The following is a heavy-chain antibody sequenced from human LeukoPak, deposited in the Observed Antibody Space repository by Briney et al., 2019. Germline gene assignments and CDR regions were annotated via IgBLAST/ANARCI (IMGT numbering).Heavy chain of an antibody. Sequence: SETLSLTCTVSGGSISSYYWSWIRRPAGKGLEWIGRIYTSGSTNYNPSLKSRVTMSVDTSKNQFSLKLSSVTAADTAVYYCARGESDIVVVPAAISYYYYYYMDVWGKGTTVTVSS. J-gene: IGHJ6*03. V-gene: IGHV4-4*07. CDR2: IYTSGST. CDR1: GGSISSYY. CDR3: ARGESDIVVVPAAISYYYYYYMDV. D-gene: IGHD2-2*01.